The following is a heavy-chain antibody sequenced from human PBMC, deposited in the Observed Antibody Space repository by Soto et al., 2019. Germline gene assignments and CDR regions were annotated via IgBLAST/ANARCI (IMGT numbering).Heavy chain of an antibody. CDR1: GFTFDDYA. D-gene: IGHD7-27*01. CDR2: ISGDGVST. J-gene: IGHJ4*02. CDR3: AAGLGIDY. Sequence: GGSLRLSCAASGFTFDDYAMHWVRQAPGKGLEWVSLISGDGVSTYYADSVKGRFTISRDNSKNSLYLQMNSLRTEDTALYYCAAGLGIDYWGQGTLVTVSS. V-gene: IGHV3-43*02.